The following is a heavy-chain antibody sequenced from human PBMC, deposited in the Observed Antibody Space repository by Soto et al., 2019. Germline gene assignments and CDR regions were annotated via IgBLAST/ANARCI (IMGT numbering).Heavy chain of an antibody. Sequence: ASVKVSCKASGYTFTSYDINWVRQATGQGLEWMGWMNPNSGNTGYAQKFQGRVIMTRNTSISTAYMELSSLRSEDTAVYYCARGGSITIFGGFDPWGQGTLVTVSS. CDR3: ARGGSITIFGGFDP. CDR2: MNPNSGNT. CDR1: GYTFTSYD. V-gene: IGHV1-8*01. D-gene: IGHD3-3*01. J-gene: IGHJ5*02.